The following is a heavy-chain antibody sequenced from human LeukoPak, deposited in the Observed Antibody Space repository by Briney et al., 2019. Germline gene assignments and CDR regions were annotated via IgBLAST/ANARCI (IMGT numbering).Heavy chain of an antibody. J-gene: IGHJ6*04. V-gene: IGHV3-48*04. CDR1: GSTLSAYT. CDR3: AELGITMIGGV. D-gene: IGHD3-10*02. CDR2: ISSGGSTI. Sequence: GGSLTLSCAASGSTLSAYTMNYVRQAPGKGLEWVSYISSGGSTIYYADSVKGPFTISRDNAKNSLYLQMNSLGAEDTAVYYCAELGITMIGGVWGKGTTVTIPS.